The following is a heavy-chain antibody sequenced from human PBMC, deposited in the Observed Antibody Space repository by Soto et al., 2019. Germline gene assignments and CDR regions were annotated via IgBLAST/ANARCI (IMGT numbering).Heavy chain of an antibody. D-gene: IGHD2-2*01. CDR3: ARVRGSSLVVPGASDY. J-gene: IGHJ4*02. V-gene: IGHV1-18*04. CDR2: ISPYSGYT. CDR1: GYSFTTYT. Sequence: QVQLVQSGAGVKKPGASVKVSCKASGYSFTTYTISWVRQAPGQGLQWMGWISPYSGYTTYAQNLQGRVSMTTETSTTTAYLEVRSLRSDDTAVYYCARVRGSSLVVPGASDYWGQGTLVTVSS.